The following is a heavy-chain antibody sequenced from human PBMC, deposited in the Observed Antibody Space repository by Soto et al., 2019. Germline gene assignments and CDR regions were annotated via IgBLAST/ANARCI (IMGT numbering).Heavy chain of an antibody. Sequence: QVQLVESGGGVVQPGRSLRLSCAASGFTFSSYGMHWVRQAPGKGLEWVAVIWYDGSNKYYADSVKGRFTISRDNSKNTLYLQMNSLRAEDTAVYYCARDEQYYGNAFDIWGQGTMVTVSS. D-gene: IGHD4-4*01. CDR2: IWYDGSNK. CDR3: ARDEQYYGNAFDI. V-gene: IGHV3-33*01. CDR1: GFTFSSYG. J-gene: IGHJ3*02.